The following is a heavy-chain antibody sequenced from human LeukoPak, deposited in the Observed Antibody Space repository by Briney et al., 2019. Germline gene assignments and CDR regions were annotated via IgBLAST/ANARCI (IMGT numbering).Heavy chain of an antibody. V-gene: IGHV4-61*02. D-gene: IGHD3-3*01. CDR1: GGSISSGSYY. CDR3: ARAYYDFWSGHDAFDI. J-gene: IGHJ3*02. CDR2: IYTSGST. Sequence: SETLSLTCTVSGGSISSGSYYWSWIRQPAGKGLEWIGRIYTSGSTNYNPSLKIRVTISVDTSKNQFSLKLSSVNAADTAVYYCARAYYDFWSGHDAFDIWGQGTMVTVSS.